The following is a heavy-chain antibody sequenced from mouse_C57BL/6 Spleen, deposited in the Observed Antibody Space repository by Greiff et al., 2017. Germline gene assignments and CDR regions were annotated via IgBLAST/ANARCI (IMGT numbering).Heavy chain of an antibody. Sequence: DVQLVESGPGLVKPSPSLSLTCSATGYSITSGYYWNWIRQFPGNKLEWMGYISYDGSNNYNPSLKNRISLTRDTAKNQFFLKLNSVSTEDTDTYYCARDGNSPAMDYWGQGTSVTVSS. CDR1: GYSITSGYY. J-gene: IGHJ4*01. CDR2: ISYDGSN. CDR3: ARDGNSPAMDY. V-gene: IGHV3-6*01. D-gene: IGHD4-1*02.